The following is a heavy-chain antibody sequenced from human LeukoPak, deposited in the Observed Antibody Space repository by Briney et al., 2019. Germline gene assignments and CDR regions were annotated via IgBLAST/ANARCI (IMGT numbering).Heavy chain of an antibody. V-gene: IGHV5-51*01. CDR1: GYSFTSYW. Sequence: GESLKISCKGSGYSFTSYWIGWVRQMPGKGLEWMGIIYPGDSDTRYSPSFQGQVTISADKSISTAYLQWSSLKASDTAMYYCARHDPLPYCSSTSCYSGWFDPWGQGTLVTVSS. J-gene: IGHJ5*02. D-gene: IGHD2-2*01. CDR3: ARHDPLPYCSSTSCYSGWFDP. CDR2: IYPGDSDT.